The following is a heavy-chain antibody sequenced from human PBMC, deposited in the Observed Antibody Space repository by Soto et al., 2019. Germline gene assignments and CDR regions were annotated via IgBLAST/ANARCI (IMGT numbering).Heavy chain of an antibody. J-gene: IGHJ2*01. CDR3: ARDPLLRAWYFDL. Sequence: GGSLRLSCAASGFTFSSYGMHWVRQAPGKGLEWVAVIWYDGSNKYYADSVKGRFTISRDNSKNTLYLQMNSLRAEDTAVYYCARDPLLRAWYFDLWGRGTLVTVSS. V-gene: IGHV3-33*01. D-gene: IGHD3-16*01. CDR1: GFTFSSYG. CDR2: IWYDGSNK.